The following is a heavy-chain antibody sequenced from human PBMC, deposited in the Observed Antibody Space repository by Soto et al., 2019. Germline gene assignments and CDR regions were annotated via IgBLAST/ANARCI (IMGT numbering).Heavy chain of an antibody. Sequence: GGSLRLSCAASGFSLSTYWMSWVRQAPGRGLEWVATIRQSGGETYYVDYVKGRFTISRDNAKDTLYLQMNSLSAEDTAVYYCAKDYNQWLAHNWFDPWGQGTLVTVSS. J-gene: IGHJ5*02. CDR1: GFSLSTYW. D-gene: IGHD6-19*01. CDR3: AKDYNQWLAHNWFDP. V-gene: IGHV3-7*03. CDR2: IRQSGGET.